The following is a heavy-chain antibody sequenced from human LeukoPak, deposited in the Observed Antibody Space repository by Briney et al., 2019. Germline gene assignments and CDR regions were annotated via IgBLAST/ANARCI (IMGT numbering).Heavy chain of an antibody. CDR2: INPSGGST. J-gene: IGHJ4*02. CDR3: ATWYYYDSSDYYLADY. V-gene: IGHV1-46*01. Sequence: ASVKVSCTASGYTFTSYYMHWVRQAPGQGLEWLGIINPSGGSTSYAQKFQGRVTMTRDMSTSTVYMELSSLRSEDTAVYYCATWYYYDSSDYYLADYWGQGTLVTVSS. D-gene: IGHD3-22*01. CDR1: GYTFTSYY.